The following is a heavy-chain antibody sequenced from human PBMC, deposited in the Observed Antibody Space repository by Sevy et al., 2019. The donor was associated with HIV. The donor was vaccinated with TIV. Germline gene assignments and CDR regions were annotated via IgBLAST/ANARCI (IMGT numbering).Heavy chain of an antibody. D-gene: IGHD3-22*01. CDR1: GFTFSSYE. J-gene: IGHJ4*02. CDR2: ISSDGTTI. CDR3: ARDLDDNSGYYYGAIDY. Sequence: GGSLRLSCAASGFTFSSYEMNWVRQAPGKGLEWVSYISSDGTTICYADSVKGRFTISRDNAQNSVSLQMNSLRAEDTVVYYCARDLDDNSGYYYGAIDYWGQGTLVTVSS. V-gene: IGHV3-48*03.